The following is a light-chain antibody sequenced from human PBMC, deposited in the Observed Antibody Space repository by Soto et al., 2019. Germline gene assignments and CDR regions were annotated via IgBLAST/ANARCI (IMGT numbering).Light chain of an antibody. CDR2: AAS. J-gene: IGKJ3*01. V-gene: IGKV1-9*01. CDR3: QQLNSCPT. CDR1: QGISTY. Sequence: DIPLTQSPSFLSASVGDRVTITCRASQGISTYLAWYQQKPGKAPKLLIYAASTLQSGVPSRFSGSGSGTEFTLTISSLQPEDFATYYFQQLNSCPTFGPGTKVDIK.